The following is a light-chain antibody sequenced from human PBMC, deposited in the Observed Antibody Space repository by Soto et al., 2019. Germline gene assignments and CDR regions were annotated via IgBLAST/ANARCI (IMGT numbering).Light chain of an antibody. Sequence: SVLTQPPSESGATENRVTISSTGSSSNIEAGYDLPWYQQLPGTAPKLLIHGNSTRPSRVADRFSSSRSGTCAALAITALQAEDEADYYCQAYDSSLSGYVFGTGTKVTVL. CDR3: QAYDSSLSGYV. CDR1: SSNIEAGYD. J-gene: IGLJ1*01. V-gene: IGLV1-40*01. CDR2: GNS.